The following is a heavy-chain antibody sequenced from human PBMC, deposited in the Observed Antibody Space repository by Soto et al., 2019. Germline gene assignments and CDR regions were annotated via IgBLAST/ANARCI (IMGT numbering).Heavy chain of an antibody. V-gene: IGHV4-61*01. Sequence: QVQLQESGPGLVKPSETLSLTCTVSGGSVSSGSYYWSWIRQPPGKGLEWIGRIYTSGSTNYNPSLKSRVTMSVDTSKNQFSLKLSSVTAADTAVYYCARDRESLYNWFDPWGQGTLVTVSS. CDR1: GGSVSSGSYY. CDR2: IYTSGST. CDR3: ARDRESLYNWFDP. J-gene: IGHJ5*02.